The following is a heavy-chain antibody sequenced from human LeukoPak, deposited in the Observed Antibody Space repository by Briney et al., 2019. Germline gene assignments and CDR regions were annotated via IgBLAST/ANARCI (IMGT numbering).Heavy chain of an antibody. V-gene: IGHV1-18*01. J-gene: IGHJ4*02. CDR3: ARVDYGSLDY. Sequence: GASVKVSCEASGYTFSSYGISWVRQASGQGLEWMGWITPYNGNTNYAQNFHGRVTMTTDTSTSTAYMELRSLRSDDTAVYYCARVDYGSLDYWGQGTLVTVSS. CDR2: ITPYNGNT. D-gene: IGHD4-17*01. CDR1: GYTFSSYG.